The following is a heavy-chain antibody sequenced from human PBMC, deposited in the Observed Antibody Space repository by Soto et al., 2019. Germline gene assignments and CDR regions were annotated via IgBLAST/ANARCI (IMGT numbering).Heavy chain of an antibody. CDR1: GYTFTSYD. V-gene: IGHV1-8*01. CDR2: MNPNSGNT. CDR3: ATQKVDASDY. J-gene: IGHJ4*02. Sequence: QVQLVQSGAEVKKPGASVKVSCKASGYTFTSYDINWVRQATGQGLEWMGWMNPNSGNTGYAQKFQGRVTMTRNTSISTAHMEMSRLRAEDTAVYYCATQKVDASDYWGQGTLVTVSS. D-gene: IGHD2-15*01.